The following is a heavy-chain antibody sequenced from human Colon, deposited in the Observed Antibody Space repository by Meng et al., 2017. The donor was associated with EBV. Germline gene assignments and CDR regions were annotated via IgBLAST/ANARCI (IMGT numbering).Heavy chain of an antibody. CDR1: GFIFSSYG. Sequence: QGQLVGSGGGVVQPGRYLRLSCEASGFIFSSYGMHWVRKAPGKGLEWVAVIWYDGSNKYYADSVKGRFTISRDNSTLYLQMNSLRVEDTAIYYCARGIQIWHEIDYWGQGTLVTVSS. CDR3: ARGIQIWHEIDY. CDR2: IWYDGSNK. J-gene: IGHJ4*02. D-gene: IGHD5-18*01. V-gene: IGHV3-33*01.